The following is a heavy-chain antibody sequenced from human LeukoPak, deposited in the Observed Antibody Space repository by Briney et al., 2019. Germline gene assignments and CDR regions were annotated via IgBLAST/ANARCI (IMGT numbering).Heavy chain of an antibody. CDR2: ISSSSSTI. D-gene: IGHD4-11*01. J-gene: IGHJ4*02. V-gene: IGHV3-48*02. CDR3: ARLTTLQAGY. CDR1: GFTFTSSD. Sequence: GGSLRLSCAASGFTFTSSDMNWVRQAPGKGLEWVSYISSSSSTIYYADSVKGRFTISRDNAKNSLYLQMSSLRDEDTAVYYCARLTTLQAGYWGQGTLVTVSS.